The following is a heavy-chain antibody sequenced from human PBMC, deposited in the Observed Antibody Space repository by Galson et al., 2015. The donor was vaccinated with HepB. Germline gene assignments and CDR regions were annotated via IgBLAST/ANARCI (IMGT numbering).Heavy chain of an antibody. V-gene: IGHV3-48*03. D-gene: IGHD3-22*01. CDR2: VSSSDTIT. Sequence: SLRLSCAASGFTFSSHEMSWVRQAPGKGLEWVSYVSSSDTITYYADSVKGRFTISRDNAKNSLYLQVNSLRAEDTAVYYCARAGYYDSSVYYGMDVWGQGTTVTVSS. CDR1: GFTFSSHE. CDR3: ARAGYYDSSVYYGMDV. J-gene: IGHJ6*02.